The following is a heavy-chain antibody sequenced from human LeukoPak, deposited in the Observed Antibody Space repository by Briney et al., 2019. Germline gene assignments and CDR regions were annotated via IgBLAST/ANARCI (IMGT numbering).Heavy chain of an antibody. CDR1: GGTFSSYA. CDR2: IIPIFGTA. J-gene: IGHJ4*02. Sequence: SVKVSCKASGGTFSSYAISWVRQAPGQGLEWMGRIIPIFGTANYAQKFQGRVTITTDESTSTAYMELSSLRSEDTAVYYCAREHDSYDILTGYYPHWGQGTLVTVSS. V-gene: IGHV1-69*05. CDR3: AREHDSYDILTGYYPH. D-gene: IGHD3-9*01.